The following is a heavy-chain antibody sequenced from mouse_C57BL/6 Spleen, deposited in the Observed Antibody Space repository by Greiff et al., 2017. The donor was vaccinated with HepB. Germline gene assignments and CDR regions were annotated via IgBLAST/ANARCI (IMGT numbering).Heavy chain of an antibody. Sequence: QVQLQQSGAELAKPGASVKLSCKASGYTFTSYWMHWVKQRPGQGLEWIGYINPSSGYTKYNQKFKDKATLTADKSSSTAYMQLSSLTYEDSAVYCCASTAQATDFDYWGQGTTLTVSS. D-gene: IGHD3-2*02. CDR3: ASTAQATDFDY. V-gene: IGHV1-7*01. CDR1: GYTFTSYW. CDR2: INPSSGYT. J-gene: IGHJ2*01.